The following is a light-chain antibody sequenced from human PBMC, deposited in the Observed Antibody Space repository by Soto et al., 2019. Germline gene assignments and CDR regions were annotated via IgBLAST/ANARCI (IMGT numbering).Light chain of an antibody. CDR1: SSNIGSNS. Sequence: QSVLTQPPSPSGTPGQRVTISCSGSSSNIGSNSVNWYQQLPGTAPKLLMYSSNQRPSGGPDRFSGSKSGTSASLAISGLPSEDEDDYYCAAWDDSMNGVVFGGGTKVTVL. CDR2: SSN. J-gene: IGLJ2*01. V-gene: IGLV1-44*01. CDR3: AAWDDSMNGVV.